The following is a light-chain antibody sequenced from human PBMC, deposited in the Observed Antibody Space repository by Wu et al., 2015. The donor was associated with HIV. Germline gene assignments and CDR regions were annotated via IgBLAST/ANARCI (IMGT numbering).Light chain of an antibody. CDR1: QSIISN. CDR2: GAS. J-gene: IGKJ1*01. V-gene: IGKV3-15*01. CDR3: QQYNDWPPTWT. Sequence: EIMMTQSPATLSVSPGERATLSCRASQSIISNVAWYQQKPGQAPRLLIYGASTRATGVPARFSGSGSGTEFTLTISSLQSEDSGIYYCQQYNDWPPTWTFGQGTKVDIK.